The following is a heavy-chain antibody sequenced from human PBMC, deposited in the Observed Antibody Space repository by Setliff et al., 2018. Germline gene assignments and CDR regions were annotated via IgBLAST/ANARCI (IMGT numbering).Heavy chain of an antibody. CDR1: GGSFSSYA. CDR2: IIPAFTTA. V-gene: IGHV1-69*13. Sequence: SVKVSCKASGGSFSSYAIIWVRQAPGQGLELMGGIIPAFTTANYAPNFHVRLRITADESTSTAYMELSSLRSDYTSIYFCARHSGRYNVTGTFDSWGQGTLVTVSS. CDR3: ARHSGRYNVTGTFDS. D-gene: IGHD1-7*01. J-gene: IGHJ4*02.